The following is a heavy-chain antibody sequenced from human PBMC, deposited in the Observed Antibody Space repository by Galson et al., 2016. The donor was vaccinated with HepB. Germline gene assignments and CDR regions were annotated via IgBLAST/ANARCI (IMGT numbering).Heavy chain of an antibody. Sequence: SVKVSCKVSGYSLSELSIHWVRQAPGKGLEWMGGFDPEDGNAIYAQTLQGRVTMTEDTSTDIVDMELRSLTSEDTAVYYCATLGPQLNWNFDEGYDYWGQAPLLPVSS. CDR2: FDPEDGNA. V-gene: IGHV1-24*01. CDR3: ATLGPQLNWNFDEGYDY. J-gene: IGHJ4*02. D-gene: IGHD1-7*01. CDR1: GYSLSELS.